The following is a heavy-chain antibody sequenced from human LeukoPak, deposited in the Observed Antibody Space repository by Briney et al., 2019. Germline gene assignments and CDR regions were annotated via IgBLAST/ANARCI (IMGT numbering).Heavy chain of an antibody. V-gene: IGHV3-74*01. D-gene: IGHD3-16*01. CDR2: ITNDGSST. J-gene: IGHJ6*02. Sequence: GGSLRLSCAASEFTFSRYWMSWVRQAPGKGLVWVSRITNDGSSTTYADSVKGRFTISRDNAKNSLYLQMSNLRAEDTAVYFCARGGGLDVWGQGATVTVSS. CDR3: ARGGGLDV. CDR1: EFTFSRYW.